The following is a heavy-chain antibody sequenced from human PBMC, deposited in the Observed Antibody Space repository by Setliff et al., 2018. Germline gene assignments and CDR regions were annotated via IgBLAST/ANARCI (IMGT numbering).Heavy chain of an antibody. CDR2: IYPGDSDT. D-gene: IGHD4-17*01. V-gene: IGHV5-51*01. CDR3: ARSDYGDYFAWDSYGMDV. J-gene: IGHJ6*02. CDR1: GYSFTSYW. Sequence: TGESLTISCKGSGYSFTSYWIAWVRQMPGKGLEWMGIIYPGDSDTRYSPSFQGQVTISADRSTRTAYLQWSSLKASDTAFYYCARSDYGDYFAWDSYGMDVWGQGTTVTVSS.